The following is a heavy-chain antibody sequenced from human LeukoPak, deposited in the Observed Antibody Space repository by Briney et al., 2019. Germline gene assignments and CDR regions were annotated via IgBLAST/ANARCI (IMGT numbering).Heavy chain of an antibody. CDR2: IYASGNT. D-gene: IGHD2-15*01. V-gene: IGHV4-61*02. CDR3: AGIRRYCSGGSCYNWFDP. J-gene: IGHJ5*02. CDR1: GGSISSDTYY. Sequence: SETLSLTCTVSGGSISSDTYYWSWIRQPAGKGLEWIGRIYASGNTNYSPSLKGRVTISVDTSKNQFSLKLNSVTAADTAVYYCAGIRRYCSGGSCYNWFDPWGQGTLVTVSS.